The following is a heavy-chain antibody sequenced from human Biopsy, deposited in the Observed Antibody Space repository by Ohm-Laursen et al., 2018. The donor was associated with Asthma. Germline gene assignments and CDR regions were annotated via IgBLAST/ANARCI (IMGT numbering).Heavy chain of an antibody. D-gene: IGHD3-3*01. CDR1: GGPMTPTSHY. CDR2: ISYGGKT. J-gene: IGHJ6*02. Sequence: GTLSLTCTVSGGPMTPTSHYWDWIRQAPGKGLEWIGYISYGGKTSYNPSLKNRVTISRDTSKNQFSLRLTSVTAADTAVYFCARRITIFGVVQKDHGMDAWGQGTTVIVS. V-gene: IGHV4-39*01. CDR3: ARRITIFGVVQKDHGMDA.